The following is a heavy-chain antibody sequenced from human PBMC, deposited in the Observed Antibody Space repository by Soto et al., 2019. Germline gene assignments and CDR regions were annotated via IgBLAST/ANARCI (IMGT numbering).Heavy chain of an antibody. D-gene: IGHD1-26*01. V-gene: IGHV6-1*01. CDR1: GDSVSSNSAA. Sequence: SQTLSLTCAISGDSVSSNSAAWNWIRQSPSRGLEWLGRTYYRSKWYNDYAVSVKSRITINPDTSKNQFSLQLNSVTPEDTAVYYCARVRTVGATTYYYYYGMDVWGQGTTVTVSS. J-gene: IGHJ6*02. CDR3: ARVRTVGATTYYYYYGMDV. CDR2: TYYRSKWYN.